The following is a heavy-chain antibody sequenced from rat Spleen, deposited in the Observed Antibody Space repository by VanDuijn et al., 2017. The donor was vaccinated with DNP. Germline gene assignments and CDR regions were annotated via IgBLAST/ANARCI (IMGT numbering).Heavy chain of an antibody. J-gene: IGHJ2*01. V-gene: IGHV5-20*01. CDR1: GFTFSNYY. Sequence: EVQLVESGGGLVQPGRSMKLSCTVSGFTFSNYYMAWVRQAPKGGLEWVAIISHSDGRSWYPDSVKGRFTISRDNAKSSLYLQMNSLKSEDTATYYCTRESQYRFDYWGQGVMVTVSS. CDR3: TRESQYRFDY. D-gene: IGHD1-5*01. CDR2: ISHSDGRS.